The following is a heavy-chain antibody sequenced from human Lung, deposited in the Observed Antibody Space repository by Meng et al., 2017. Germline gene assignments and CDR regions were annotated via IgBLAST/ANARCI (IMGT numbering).Heavy chain of an antibody. D-gene: IGHD1-1*01. Sequence: QVQLQESGPGLVKPSGTLSLTCTVSGDSISSDIWWSWVRQPPGKGLEWIGEVYHRGDTNYNPSLKSRVDISVDKSKNQFYLSLFSVTAADTAVYYCGRDQGRELINHWGQGTLVIVSS. CDR2: VYHRGDT. CDR3: GRDQGRELINH. V-gene: IGHV4-4*02. J-gene: IGHJ4*02. CDR1: GDSISSDIW.